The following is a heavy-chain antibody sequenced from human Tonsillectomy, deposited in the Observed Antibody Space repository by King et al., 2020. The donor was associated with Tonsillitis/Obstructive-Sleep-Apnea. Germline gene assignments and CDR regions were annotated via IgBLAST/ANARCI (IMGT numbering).Heavy chain of an antibody. CDR1: VGSISSSSYY. CDR2: IYYSGST. D-gene: IGHD6-19*01. Sequence: QLQLQESGPGLVKPSETLSLTCTVSVGSISSSSYYWGWIRQPPGKGLEWIGSIYYSGSTYYNPSLKSRVTISVDTSKNQFSLKLSSVTAADTAVYYCARHRRAVAGIWGQGTLVTVSS. J-gene: IGHJ4*02. V-gene: IGHV4-39*01. CDR3: ARHRRAVAGI.